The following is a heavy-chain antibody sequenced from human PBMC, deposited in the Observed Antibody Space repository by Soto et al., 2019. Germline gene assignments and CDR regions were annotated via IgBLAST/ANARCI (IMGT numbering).Heavy chain of an antibody. CDR1: GFTFTNYA. V-gene: IGHV3-23*01. D-gene: IGHD1-26*01. CDR2: ISASGGLK. CDR3: AREVGAPSGWLDH. J-gene: IGHJ5*02. Sequence: PXGSLRLSCAASGFTFTNYAMTWARQTPGKGLEWVSGISASGGLKYYADSVRGRFTVSRDNSKNILYLQMDNLRDEDTALYYCAREVGAPSGWLDHWGQGTQVTVSS.